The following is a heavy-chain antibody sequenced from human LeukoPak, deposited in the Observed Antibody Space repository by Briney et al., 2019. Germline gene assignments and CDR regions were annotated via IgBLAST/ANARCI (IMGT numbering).Heavy chain of an antibody. V-gene: IGHV1-69*13. Sequence: SVKVSCKASVGTFSSYAISWVRQAPGQGLEWMGGIIPIFGTANYAQKFQGRVTITADESTSTAYMELSSLRSEDTAVYYCARTPCSSTSCHMYYFDYWGQGTLVTVSS. J-gene: IGHJ4*02. CDR3: ARTPCSSTSCHMYYFDY. D-gene: IGHD2-2*02. CDR1: VGTFSSYA. CDR2: IIPIFGTA.